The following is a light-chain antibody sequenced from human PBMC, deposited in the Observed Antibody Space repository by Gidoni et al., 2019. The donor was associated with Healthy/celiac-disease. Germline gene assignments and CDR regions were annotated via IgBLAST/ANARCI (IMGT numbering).Light chain of an antibody. CDR2: DVS. Sequence: QSALTQPASVSGSPGQSITISCTGTSSDVGGYDSVSWYQQHPGKAPKLMIYDVSNRPSGVSYRFSGSKSGNTASLTISGLQAEDEADYYCSSYTSSITLVFGGGTKLTVL. V-gene: IGLV2-14*01. CDR3: SSYTSSITLV. J-gene: IGLJ3*02. CDR1: SSDVGGYDS.